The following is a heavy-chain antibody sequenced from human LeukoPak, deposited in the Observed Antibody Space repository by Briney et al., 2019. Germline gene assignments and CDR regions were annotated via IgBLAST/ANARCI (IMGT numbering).Heavy chain of an antibody. Sequence: ASVKVSCKASGYTFTSYGISWVRQAPRQGLEWMGWISAYNGNTNYAQKLQGRVTMTTDTSTSTAYMELRSLRSDDTAVYYCARGLRYFDWLPFDYWGQGTLVTVSS. CDR2: ISAYNGNT. D-gene: IGHD3-9*01. CDR1: GYTFTSYG. CDR3: ARGLRYFDWLPFDY. J-gene: IGHJ4*02. V-gene: IGHV1-18*01.